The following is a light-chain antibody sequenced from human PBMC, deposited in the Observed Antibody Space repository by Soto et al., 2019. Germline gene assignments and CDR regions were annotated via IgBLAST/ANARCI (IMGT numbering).Light chain of an antibody. CDR3: QQYDSSPPIFP. J-gene: IGKJ3*01. V-gene: IGKV3-20*01. Sequence: EIVLTQSPGTLSLSPGERVTLSCRASQSVRSNSIAWYQQRPGQAPRLLIYGASSRATGIPDRFIGSGSGTDFTLTISRLEPEDLAVYYCQQYDSSPPIFPFGPGTKVDIK. CDR1: QSVRSNS. CDR2: GAS.